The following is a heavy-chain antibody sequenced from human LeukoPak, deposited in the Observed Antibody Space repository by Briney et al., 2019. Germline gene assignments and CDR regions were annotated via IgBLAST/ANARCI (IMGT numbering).Heavy chain of an antibody. J-gene: IGHJ4*02. D-gene: IGHD6-19*01. CDR2: INAGNGDT. V-gene: IGHV1-3*01. CDR1: GYTFTNYA. CDR3: ARPYSSGWYQAYFDY. Sequence: ASVKVSCKTSGYTFTNYALHWVRQAPGQRLEWMGWINAGNGDTKYSQKFQGRVTITADESTSTAYMELSSRRSEDTAVYYCARPYSSGWYQAYFDYWAREPWSPSPQ.